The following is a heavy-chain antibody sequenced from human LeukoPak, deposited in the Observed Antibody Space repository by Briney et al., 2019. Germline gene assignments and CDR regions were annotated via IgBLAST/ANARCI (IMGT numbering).Heavy chain of an antibody. J-gene: IGHJ3*02. V-gene: IGHV4-61*10. D-gene: IGHD2-2*01. CDR2: FYNSGRT. Sequence: SETLSLTCTVSGGSISSGSYYWNWIRQPAGKGLEWIGRFYNSGRTNFNPSLKSRVTISVDTSKNQFSLKLSSVTAADTAVYYCARWGPGSTSYIWGQGTMVTVSS. CDR3: ARWGPGSTSYI. CDR1: GGSISSGSYY.